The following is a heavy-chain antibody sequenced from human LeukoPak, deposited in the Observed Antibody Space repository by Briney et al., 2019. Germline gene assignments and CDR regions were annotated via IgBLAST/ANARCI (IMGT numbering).Heavy chain of an antibody. J-gene: IGHJ3*02. CDR2: ISYDGSNK. V-gene: IGHV3-30*18. D-gene: IGHD3-10*01. CDR3: AKTYGLESYMYAFDI. Sequence: GGSLRLSCAASGFTFSSYGMHWVRQAPGKGLEWVAVISYDGSNKYYADSVKGRFTISRDNSKNTLYLQRNSLTVEDTAVYYCAKTYGLESYMYAFDIWGQGTMVTVSS. CDR1: GFTFSSYG.